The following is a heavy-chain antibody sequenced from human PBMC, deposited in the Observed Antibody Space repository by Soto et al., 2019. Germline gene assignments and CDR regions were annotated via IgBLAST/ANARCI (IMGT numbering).Heavy chain of an antibody. D-gene: IGHD3-10*01. Sequence: GASVKVSCKVSGYTLIELSMHWVRQAPGKGLEWMGGFDPEDGETIYAQKFQGRVTMTEDTSTDTAYMELSSLRSEDTAVYYCATYYYGSGSYLYFDYWGQGTLVTVSS. J-gene: IGHJ4*02. CDR2: FDPEDGET. V-gene: IGHV1-24*01. CDR3: ATYYYGSGSYLYFDY. CDR1: GYTLIELS.